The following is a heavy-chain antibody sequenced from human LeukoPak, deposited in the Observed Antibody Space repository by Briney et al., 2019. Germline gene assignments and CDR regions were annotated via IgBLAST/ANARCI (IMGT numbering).Heavy chain of an antibody. CDR3: ARDYYDSSGYSYYFDY. Sequence: NPSETLSLTCAVYGGSFSGYYWSWLRQPPGKGLEWIGEINHSGSTNYNPSLKSRVTISVDTSKNQFSLKLSSVTAADTAVYYCARDYYDSSGYSYYFDYWGQGTLVTVSS. CDR2: INHSGST. D-gene: IGHD3-22*01. V-gene: IGHV4-34*01. J-gene: IGHJ4*02. CDR1: GGSFSGYY.